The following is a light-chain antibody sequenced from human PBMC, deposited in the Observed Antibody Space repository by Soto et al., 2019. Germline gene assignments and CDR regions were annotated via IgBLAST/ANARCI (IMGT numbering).Light chain of an antibody. CDR3: SSYTSSSTV. CDR2: DVS. J-gene: IGLJ2*01. CDR1: SSDVGGYNY. Sequence: QSALTQPASVSGSPGQSITISCTVTSSDVGGYNYVSWYQQHPGKAPKLMIYDVSNRPSGVSNRFSGSKSGNTASLTISGLQAEDEADYYCSSYTSSSTVFGGGTKLTVL. V-gene: IGLV2-14*01.